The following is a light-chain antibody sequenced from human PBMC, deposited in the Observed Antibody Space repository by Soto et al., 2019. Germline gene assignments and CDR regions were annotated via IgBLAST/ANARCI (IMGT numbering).Light chain of an antibody. CDR2: AAS. CDR1: QSISSY. CDR3: QHSYSSPRT. Sequence: DIPMTQSPSSLSASVGDRVTITCRASQSISSYLNWYQQKPGKAPKLLIYAASSLQSGVPSRFSGSGSGTDFTLTISSLQPEDFATYYCQHSYSSPRTFGQGTKGEIK. J-gene: IGKJ1*01. V-gene: IGKV1-39*01.